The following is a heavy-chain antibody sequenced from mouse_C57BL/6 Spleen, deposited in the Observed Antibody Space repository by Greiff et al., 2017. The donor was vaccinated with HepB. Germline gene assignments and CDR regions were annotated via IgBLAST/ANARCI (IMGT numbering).Heavy chain of an antibody. Sequence: QVQLQQSGAELMKPGASVKLSCKATGYTFTGYWIEWVKQRPGHGLEWIGEILPGSGSTNYNEKFKGKATFTADTSANTAYMQLSSLTTEDSAIYYCASGATVVVARPFAYWGQGTLVTVSA. J-gene: IGHJ3*01. CDR3: ASGATVVVARPFAY. V-gene: IGHV1-9*01. CDR2: ILPGSGST. CDR1: GYTFTGYW. D-gene: IGHD1-1*01.